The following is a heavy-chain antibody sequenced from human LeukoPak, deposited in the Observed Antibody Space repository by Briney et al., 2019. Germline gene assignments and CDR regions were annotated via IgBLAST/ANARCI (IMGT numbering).Heavy chain of an antibody. CDR1: GFTFSAYF. V-gene: IGHV3-64*04. J-gene: IGHJ4*02. CDR2: ISSNEYDT. CDR3: ARDDKIFDY. Sequence: GGSLRLSCSASGFTFSAYFMHWVRQAPGKGLEYVSSISSNEYDTYYADSVKGRFTISRDNSKNSLYLQMNSLRAEDTAVYYCARDDKIFDYWGQGTLVTVSS.